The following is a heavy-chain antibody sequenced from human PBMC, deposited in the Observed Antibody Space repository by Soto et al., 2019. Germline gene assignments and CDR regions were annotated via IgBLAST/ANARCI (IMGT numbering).Heavy chain of an antibody. CDR1: GFTFSDSY. CDR3: ARVSWREKYGMDV. CDR2: ITFSGNTV. Sequence: LILSCSAAGFTFSDSYMSWIRQAPGKGLEWISYITFSGNTVYYADSLKGRFTISRDNAKNSLYLQMNRLRAEDTAVYYCARVSWREKYGMDVWGQGTTVTVSS. J-gene: IGHJ6*02. V-gene: IGHV3-11*01.